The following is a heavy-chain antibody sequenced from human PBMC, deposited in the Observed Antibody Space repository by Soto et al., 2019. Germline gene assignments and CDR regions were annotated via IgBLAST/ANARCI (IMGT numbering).Heavy chain of an antibody. J-gene: IGHJ6*02. V-gene: IGHV3-33*01. Sequence: GGSLRLSCVASGFTFSSYGMHWVRQAPGKGLEWVAVIWYDGSNKYYADSVKGRFTISRDNSKNTLYLQMNSLRAEDTAVYYCARDGTGTTYGMDVWGQGSTVTVYS. D-gene: IGHD1-7*01. CDR3: ARDGTGTTYGMDV. CDR2: IWYDGSNK. CDR1: GFTFSSYG.